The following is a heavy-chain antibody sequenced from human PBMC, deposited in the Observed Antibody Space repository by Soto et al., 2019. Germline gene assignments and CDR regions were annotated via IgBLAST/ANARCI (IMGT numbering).Heavy chain of an antibody. V-gene: IGHV4-30-4*01. CDR1: GGSINSDDHY. CDR2: IYYSGTT. Sequence: SETLSLTCSVSGGSINSDDHYWTWIRQPPGKGLEWIGSIYYSGTTNYNPSLKSRITVSIDTSKNQFSLNLTSVTAADTALYYCASQRRGGYWFAPWGQGTQVTVSS. J-gene: IGHJ5*02. CDR3: ASQRRGGYWFAP.